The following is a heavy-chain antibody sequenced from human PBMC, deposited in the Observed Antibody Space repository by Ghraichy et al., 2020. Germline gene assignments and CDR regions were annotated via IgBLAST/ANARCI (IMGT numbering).Heavy chain of an antibody. Sequence: GGSLRLSCAASGFTFTGYTMNWVRQAPGKGLEWVSSINKSLRYIYYADSVRGRFTISRDNAKNSLYLQMNSLRAEDTAVYYCARDPGYCTSTTCYAYYFDYWGQGTLVTVSS. CDR1: GFTFTGYT. CDR3: ARDPGYCTSTTCYAYYFDY. D-gene: IGHD2-2*01. V-gene: IGHV3-21*01. CDR2: INKSLRYI. J-gene: IGHJ4*02.